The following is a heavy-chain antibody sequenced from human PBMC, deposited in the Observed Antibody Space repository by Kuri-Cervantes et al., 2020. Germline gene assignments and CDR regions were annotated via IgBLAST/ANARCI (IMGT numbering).Heavy chain of an antibody. V-gene: IGHV1-69*13. D-gene: IGHD6-19*01. J-gene: IGHJ4*02. CDR1: GGTFSSYA. CDR3: AREALTLAVAGKGVWNY. Sequence: SVKVSCKASGGTFSSYAISWVRQAPGQGLEWVGGIIPIFGTANYAQKFQGRVTITADESTSTAYMELSSLRSEDTAVYYCAREALTLAVAGKGVWNYWGQGTLVTVSS. CDR2: IIPIFGTA.